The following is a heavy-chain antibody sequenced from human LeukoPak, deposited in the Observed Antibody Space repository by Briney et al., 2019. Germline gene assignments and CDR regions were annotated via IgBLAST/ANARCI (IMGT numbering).Heavy chain of an antibody. CDR3: ARGYSYDYYYYGMDV. CDR2: VNPNSGNT. Sequence: GASVKVSCKASGYTFTSYDINWVRQATGQGLEWMGWVNPNSGNTGYAQKFQGRVTMTRNTSISTAYMELSSLRSEDTAVYYCARGYSYDYYYYGMDVWGQGTTVTVSS. J-gene: IGHJ6*02. CDR1: GYTFTSYD. V-gene: IGHV1-8*02. D-gene: IGHD5-18*01.